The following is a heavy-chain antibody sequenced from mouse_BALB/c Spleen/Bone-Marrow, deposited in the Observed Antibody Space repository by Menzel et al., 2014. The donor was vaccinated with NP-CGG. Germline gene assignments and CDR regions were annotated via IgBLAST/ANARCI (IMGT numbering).Heavy chain of an antibody. Sequence: VQLHQSEAELVRPGASVKLSCKASVYTFTNYRINWVKQRPGQGLEWIGNIYPSDSYTNYNQKFKDKATLTVDKSSSTAYMQLSRPTSEHSEVYYCTRWFPYDIDCWVQGPSVTV. D-gene: IGHD2-2*01. CDR3: TRWFPYDIDC. J-gene: IGHJ4*01. V-gene: IGHV1-69*02. CDR1: VYTFTNYR. CDR2: IYPSDSYT.